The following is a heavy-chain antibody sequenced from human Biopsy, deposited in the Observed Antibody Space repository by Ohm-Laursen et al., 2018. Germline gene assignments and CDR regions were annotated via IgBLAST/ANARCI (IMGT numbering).Heavy chain of an antibody. CDR3: ASVVLGPTNDAFDL. J-gene: IGHJ3*01. Sequence: GTLSLTCNVSGGVINNYYWSWIRQPAGKGLEWIGRIYPGGSTNCNPSLKSQVTMSVDTSKKQLSLRLRSVTAADTAMYYCASVVLGPTNDAFDLWGQGTMVVVSS. D-gene: IGHD3-22*01. CDR2: IYPGGST. CDR1: GGVINNYY. V-gene: IGHV4-4*07.